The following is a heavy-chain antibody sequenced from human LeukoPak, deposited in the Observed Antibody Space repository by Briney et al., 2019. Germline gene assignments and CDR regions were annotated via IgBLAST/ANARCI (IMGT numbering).Heavy chain of an antibody. CDR1: GDSISSGGYY. V-gene: IGHV4-31*03. CDR2: IYYSGSS. Sequence: SETLSLTCTVSGDSISSGGYYWSWIRQRPGKGLEWIGYIYYSGSSYYNPSLKSRVTISVDTSNNQFSLKLSSVTAADTAVYYCAGDKAGTRDYWGQGTLVTVSS. J-gene: IGHJ4*02. CDR3: AGDKAGTRDY. D-gene: IGHD6-19*01.